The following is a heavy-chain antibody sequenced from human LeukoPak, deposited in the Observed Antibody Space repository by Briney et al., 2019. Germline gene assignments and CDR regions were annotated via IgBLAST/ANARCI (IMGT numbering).Heavy chain of an antibody. CDR1: GGSISSSSYY. Sequence: PSETLSLTCTVSGGSISSSSYYWGWIRQPPGKGLEWIGSIYYSGSTYYNPSLKSRVTISVDTSKNQFSLKLSSVTAADTAVYYCARHHDSVWGSYRSDYFDYWGQGTLVTVSS. D-gene: IGHD3-16*02. CDR2: IYYSGST. V-gene: IGHV4-39*01. CDR3: ARHHDSVWGSYRSDYFDY. J-gene: IGHJ4*02.